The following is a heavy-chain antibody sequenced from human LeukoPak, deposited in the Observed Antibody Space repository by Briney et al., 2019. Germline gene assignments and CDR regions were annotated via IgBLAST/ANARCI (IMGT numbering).Heavy chain of an antibody. Sequence: GESLKISCKGSGYSFTSYWIGWVRQLPGKGLEWMGIIYPDDSDTRYSPSFQGQATISADKSISTAYLQWSSPKASDTAMYYCARRGDHYDRSIHFDYWGQGTLVTVSS. CDR3: ARRGDHYDRSIHFDY. V-gene: IGHV5-51*01. J-gene: IGHJ4*02. CDR2: IYPDDSDT. D-gene: IGHD3-22*01. CDR1: GYSFTSYW.